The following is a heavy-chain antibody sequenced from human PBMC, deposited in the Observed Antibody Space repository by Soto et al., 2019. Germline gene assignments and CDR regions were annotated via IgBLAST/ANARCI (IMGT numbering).Heavy chain of an antibody. V-gene: IGHV1-18*01. Sequence: QVQLVQSGAEVKKPGASVKVSCKASGYTFTSYGISWVRQAPGQGLEWMGWISAYNGNTNYAQKIQGRVTMTTDTSTSTAYMELRSLRSDDTAVYYCARDHLVRGVIITNYYYYYMDVWGKGTTVTVSS. J-gene: IGHJ6*03. CDR3: ARDHLVRGVIITNYYYYYMDV. D-gene: IGHD3-10*01. CDR2: ISAYNGNT. CDR1: GYTFTSYG.